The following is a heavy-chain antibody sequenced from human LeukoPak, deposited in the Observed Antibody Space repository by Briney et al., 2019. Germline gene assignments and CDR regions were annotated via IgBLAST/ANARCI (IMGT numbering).Heavy chain of an antibody. V-gene: IGHV3-15*01. J-gene: IGHJ4*02. CDR1: GFTFSSYW. Sequence: GGSLRLSCAASGFTFSSYWMSWVRQAPGKGLEWVGRIKSKTDGGTTDYAAPVKGRFTISRDDSKNTLYLQMNSLKTEDTAVYYCTTDLPIVVVPAAIYWGQGTLVTVSS. CDR2: IKSKTDGGTT. D-gene: IGHD2-2*02. CDR3: TTDLPIVVVPAAIY.